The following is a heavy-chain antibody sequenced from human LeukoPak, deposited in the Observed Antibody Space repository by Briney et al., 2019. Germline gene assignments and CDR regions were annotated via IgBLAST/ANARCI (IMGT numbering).Heavy chain of an antibody. Sequence: SETLSLTCTVSGGSISNNNYYWGWIRQPPGKGLEWIGKIFYGGTTPYHPPLKTRVTIPVATSKNQFSLKLSSVTAATPAVHSCPLGNCPTTSCYTGVAFDICGQGRMVTVSS. CDR2: IFYGGTT. J-gene: IGHJ3*02. D-gene: IGHD2-2*02. CDR3: PLGNCPTTSCYTGVAFDI. CDR1: GGSISNNNYY. V-gene: IGHV4-39*07.